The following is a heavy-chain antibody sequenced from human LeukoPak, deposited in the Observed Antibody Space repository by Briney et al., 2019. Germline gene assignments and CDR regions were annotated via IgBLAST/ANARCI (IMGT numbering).Heavy chain of an antibody. Sequence: AASVKVSCKASGYTFTSYAMNWVRQAPGQGLEWMGWINTNTGNPTYAQGFTGRFVFSLDTSVSTAYLQISSLKAEDTAVYYCARDLTRRIAAAGTAEYFQHWGQGTLVTVSS. CDR3: ARDLTRRIAAAGTAEYFQH. V-gene: IGHV7-4-1*02. D-gene: IGHD6-13*01. CDR2: INTNTGNP. CDR1: GYTFTSYA. J-gene: IGHJ1*01.